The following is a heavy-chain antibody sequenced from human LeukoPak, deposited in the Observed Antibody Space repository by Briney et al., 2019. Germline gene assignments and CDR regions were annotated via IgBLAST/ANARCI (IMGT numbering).Heavy chain of an antibody. CDR1: VGSITNYY. D-gene: IGHD3-3*01. J-gene: IGHJ4*02. Sequence: PSETLSLTCTVSVGSITNYYWAWIRQSPGRGLEWIGRIYISGMTHYNPSLESRVTMSVDTPKSQFSLNLSSVTAADTAIYYCARDPFRSSFDYWGQGTLVTVSS. CDR3: ARDPFRSSFDY. V-gene: IGHV4-4*07. CDR2: IYISGMT.